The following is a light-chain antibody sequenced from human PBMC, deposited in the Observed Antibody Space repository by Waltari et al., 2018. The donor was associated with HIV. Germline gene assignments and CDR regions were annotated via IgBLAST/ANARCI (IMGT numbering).Light chain of an antibody. CDR2: KAS. J-gene: IGKJ3*01. V-gene: IGKV1-5*03. CDR1: PSISSW. CDR3: QQYSSYL. Sequence: DIQLTPSPSTLSASVGDRVTIPCRASPSISSWLAWYQQKPGKAPKLLIYKASSLESGVPSRFSGSGAETEFTFTISSLQPDDFATYYCQQYSSYLFGPGTKVDMK.